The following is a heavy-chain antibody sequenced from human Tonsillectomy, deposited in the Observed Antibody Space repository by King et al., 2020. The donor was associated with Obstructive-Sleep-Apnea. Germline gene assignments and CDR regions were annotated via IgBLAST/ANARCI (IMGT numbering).Heavy chain of an antibody. CDR2: INQDGSQK. D-gene: IGHD4/OR15-4a*01. CDR3: AVGAL. CDR1: GFSFSSEW. J-gene: IGHJ4*02. V-gene: IGHV3-7*01. Sequence: VQLVESEGGLVQPGGSLRLSCAASGFSFSSEWMSWVRQAPGKGLEWVANINQDGSQKDYVDSVKGRCTISRDNAKNSLYLEMSGLRAEDTATYYCAVGALWGQGTLVTVSS.